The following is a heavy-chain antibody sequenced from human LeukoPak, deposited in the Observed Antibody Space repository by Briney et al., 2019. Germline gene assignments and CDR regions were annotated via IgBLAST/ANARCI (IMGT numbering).Heavy chain of an antibody. Sequence: ASVKVSCKVSGYTLTELSMHWVRQAPGKGLEWMGGFDPEDGETIYAQKFQGRVTMTRNTSISTAYMELSSLRSEDTAVYYCARGGGTYYYDSSGYSNDYWGQGTLVTVSS. J-gene: IGHJ4*02. CDR3: ARGGGTYYYDSSGYSNDY. CDR2: FDPEDGET. D-gene: IGHD3-22*01. CDR1: GYTLTELS. V-gene: IGHV1-24*01.